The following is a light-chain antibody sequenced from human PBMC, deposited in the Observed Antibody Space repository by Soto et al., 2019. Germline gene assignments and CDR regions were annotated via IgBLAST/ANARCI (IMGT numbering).Light chain of an antibody. CDR2: RAS. Sequence: IVMTQSPATLSVSPGERATLSCRASQDVLTNLAWYQQKPGQSPRLLIYRASTRATGVPARFSGSGSGTEFTLTISSLQSEDFAVYYCQQYGSSPPFTFGPGTKVDIK. CDR3: QQYGSSPPFT. CDR1: QDVLTN. J-gene: IGKJ3*01. V-gene: IGKV3-15*01.